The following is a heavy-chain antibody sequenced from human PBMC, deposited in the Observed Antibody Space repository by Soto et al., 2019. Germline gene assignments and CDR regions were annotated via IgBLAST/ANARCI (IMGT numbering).Heavy chain of an antibody. Sequence: GGSLRISCAAPGFTFSSYGMHWVRPAPGKGLEWVAVIWYDGSNKYYADSVKGRFTISRDNSKNTLYLQMNSLRAEDTAIYYCAKKVNSGSGSQYFDYWGQGTLVTVSS. CDR2: IWYDGSNK. J-gene: IGHJ4*02. V-gene: IGHV3-33*06. CDR1: GFTFSSYG. CDR3: AKKVNSGSGSQYFDY. D-gene: IGHD3-10*01.